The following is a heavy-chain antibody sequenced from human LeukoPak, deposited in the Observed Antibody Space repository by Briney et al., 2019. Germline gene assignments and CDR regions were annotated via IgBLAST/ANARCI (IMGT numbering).Heavy chain of an antibody. V-gene: IGHV3-23*01. CDR2: IDSGGRT. Sequence: GGSLRLSCVASGFTFSIYSMSWVRQAPGKGLEWVSHIDSGGRTYFGDSVKGRFTISRDDSKNTLYLQMSSLRGEDTAVYYCAKTVVGAGWNYFDYWGQGTLVTVSS. CDR1: GFTFSIYS. D-gene: IGHD3-9*01. J-gene: IGHJ4*02. CDR3: AKTVVGAGWNYFDY.